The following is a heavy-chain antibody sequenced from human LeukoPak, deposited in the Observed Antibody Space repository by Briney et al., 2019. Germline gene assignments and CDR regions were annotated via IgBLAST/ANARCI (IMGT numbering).Heavy chain of an antibody. Sequence: ASVKVSCTVSGYTLTELSMHWVRQAPGKGLEWMGGFDPEDGETIYAQKFQGRVTMTADTSTDTAYMELSSLRSEDTAVYYCATPWTGPFDYWGQGTLVTVSS. CDR1: GYTLTELS. CDR3: ATPWTGPFDY. J-gene: IGHJ4*02. D-gene: IGHD3/OR15-3a*01. V-gene: IGHV1-24*01. CDR2: FDPEDGET.